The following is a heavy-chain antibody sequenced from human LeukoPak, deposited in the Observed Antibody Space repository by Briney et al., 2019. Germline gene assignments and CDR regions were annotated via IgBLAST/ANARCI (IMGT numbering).Heavy chain of an antibody. CDR2: ISSTGSTI. Sequence: PGGSLRLSCAASGFTFSSYWMSWVRQAPGKGLEWVSHISSTGSTIYYADSVKGRFTISRDNAKNSLYLQMNSLRAEDTAVYYCARDMRGITMVRGVIFDYWGQGTLVTVSS. CDR1: GFTFSSYW. V-gene: IGHV3-48*04. CDR3: ARDMRGITMVRGVIFDY. D-gene: IGHD3-10*01. J-gene: IGHJ4*02.